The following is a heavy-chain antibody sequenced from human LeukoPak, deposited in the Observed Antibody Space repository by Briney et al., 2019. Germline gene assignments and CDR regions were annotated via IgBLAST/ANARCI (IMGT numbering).Heavy chain of an antibody. D-gene: IGHD6-19*01. Sequence: GGSLRLSCAASGFTFSSYAMSWVRQAPGKGLKWVSSISSSSSYIYYADSVKGRFTISRDNAKNSLYLQMNSLRAEDTAVYYCARDKAVAGNYFDYWGQGTLVTVSS. CDR3: ARDKAVAGNYFDY. CDR2: ISSSSSYI. J-gene: IGHJ4*02. CDR1: GFTFSSYA. V-gene: IGHV3-21*01.